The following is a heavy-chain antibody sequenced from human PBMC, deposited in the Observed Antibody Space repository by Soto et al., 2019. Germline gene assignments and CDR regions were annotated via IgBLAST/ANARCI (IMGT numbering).Heavy chain of an antibody. Sequence: PSETLSLTCTVSGDSVTNINFYWSWIRQSQGKALEWIGFINYNGNTNYNSSLRSRVTITVNTSKNQFSLTLRYVTAADTARYFYSRECSGSYYCYYDIDGWGQGAAVTVSS. J-gene: IGHJ6*02. V-gene: IGHV4-61*01. CDR2: INYNGNT. D-gene: IGHD3-10*02. CDR1: GDSVTNINFY. CDR3: SRECSGSYYCYYDIDG.